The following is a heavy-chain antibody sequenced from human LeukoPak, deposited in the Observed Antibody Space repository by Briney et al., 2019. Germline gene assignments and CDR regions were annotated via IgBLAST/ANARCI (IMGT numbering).Heavy chain of an antibody. D-gene: IGHD6-13*01. J-gene: IGHJ5*02. Sequence: ASVKVSCKASGGTFSSYAISWVRQAPGQGLEWMGGIIPIFGTANYAQKFQGRVTITADESTSTAYMELSSLRSEDTAVYYCARGGSSWYDGESTANNWFDPWSQGTLVTVSS. V-gene: IGHV1-69*13. CDR3: ARGGSSWYDGESTANNWFDP. CDR1: GGTFSSYA. CDR2: IIPIFGTA.